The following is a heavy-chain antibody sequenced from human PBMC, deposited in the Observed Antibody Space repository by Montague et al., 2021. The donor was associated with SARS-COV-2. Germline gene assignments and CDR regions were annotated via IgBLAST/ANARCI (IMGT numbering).Heavy chain of an antibody. J-gene: IGHJ4*02. D-gene: IGHD1-14*01. CDR1: GFTFSSYS. Sequence: SLRLSCAASGFTFSSYSMNWVRQAPGKGLEWISHISSSGGTIYYADSVKGRFTISRDNAKNSLYLQMHSLRAEDTGLYYCTRDRSYFGYWGQGTLVTVSS. CDR3: TRDRSYFGY. CDR2: ISSSGGTI. V-gene: IGHV3-48*04.